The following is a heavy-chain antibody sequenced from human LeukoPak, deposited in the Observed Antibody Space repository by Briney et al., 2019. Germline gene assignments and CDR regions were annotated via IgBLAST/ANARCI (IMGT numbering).Heavy chain of an antibody. CDR1: GFTFSSYS. J-gene: IGHJ4*02. V-gene: IGHV3-48*01. Sequence: GGSLRLSCAASGFTFSSYSMNWVRQAPGKGPEWISWITGSDTDIIYADSVKGRFTISRDNAKNSLYLQMNSLRAEDTAVYYCARDQDYGFTYWGQGTLVTVSS. CDR2: ITGSDTDI. D-gene: IGHD4-17*01. CDR3: ARDQDYGFTY.